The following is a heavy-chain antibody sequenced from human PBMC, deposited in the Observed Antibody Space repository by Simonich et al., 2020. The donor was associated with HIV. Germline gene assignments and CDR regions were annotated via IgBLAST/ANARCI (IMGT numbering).Heavy chain of an antibody. J-gene: IGHJ4*02. D-gene: IGHD3-10*01. V-gene: IGHV4-34*01. CDR3: ARVQYYGSGSPFFDY. CDR1: GGSFSGYY. CDR2: INHSGCT. Sequence: QVQLQQWGAGLLKPSETLSLTCAVYGGSFSGYYLSWSRNPPGTGLECIGEINHSGCTTSNPSLKSRVNISVDTSKNQFSLKLSSVTAADTAVYYCARVQYYGSGSPFFDYWGQGTLVTVSS.